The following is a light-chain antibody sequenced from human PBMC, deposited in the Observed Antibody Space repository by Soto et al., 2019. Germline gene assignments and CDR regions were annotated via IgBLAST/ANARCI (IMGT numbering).Light chain of an antibody. J-gene: IGKJ1*01. Sequence: DIQMSHSPSTLSASLVDRVTITCLACKSISSWLDWYQQRPGKSPKLLIYDASNLESGVPSRFSGGGSGTEFSLKISSLQPEDVATYYCKHLKTYPQTFGQGTKVDI. V-gene: IGKV1-5*01. CDR2: DAS. CDR1: KSISSW. CDR3: KHLKTYPQT.